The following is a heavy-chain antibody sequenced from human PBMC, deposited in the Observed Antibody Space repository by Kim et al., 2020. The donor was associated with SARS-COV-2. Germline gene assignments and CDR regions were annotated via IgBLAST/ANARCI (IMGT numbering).Heavy chain of an antibody. J-gene: IGHJ5*02. D-gene: IGHD2-15*01. Sequence: SETLSLTCAVYGGSFSGYYWSWIRQPPGKGLEWIGEINHSGSTNYNPSLKSRVTISVDTSKNQFSLKLSSVTAADTAVYYCARGDGVYCSGGSCYGSWLDPWGQGTLVTVSS. V-gene: IGHV4-34*01. CDR3: ARGDGVYCSGGSCYGSWLDP. CDR2: INHSGST. CDR1: GGSFSGYY.